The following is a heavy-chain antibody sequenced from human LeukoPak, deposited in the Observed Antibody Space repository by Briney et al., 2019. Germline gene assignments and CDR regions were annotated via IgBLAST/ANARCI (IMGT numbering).Heavy chain of an antibody. D-gene: IGHD3-10*01. V-gene: IGHV3-23*01. CDR2: IFPSGGEI. J-gene: IGHJ5*02. CDR1: GFTFSTFA. CDR3: AKDYSKTSYYGSGTYYRPNWFDP. Sequence: GGSLRLSCAASGFTFSTFAMIWVRQPPGKGLEWVSSIFPSGGEIHYADSVKGRFTISRDNSKNTLYLQMNSLRAEDTAVYYCAKDYSKTSYYGSGTYYRPNWFDPWGQGTLVTVSS.